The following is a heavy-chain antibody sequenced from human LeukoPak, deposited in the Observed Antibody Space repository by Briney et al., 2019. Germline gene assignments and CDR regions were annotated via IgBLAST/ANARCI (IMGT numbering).Heavy chain of an antibody. V-gene: IGHV4-59*01. CDR3: ARSLYYYGSDSFDI. CDR1: GGSISYYY. D-gene: IGHD3-10*01. Sequence: SETLSLTCTVSGGSISYYYWSWIRQPPGKGLQWIGYVYYSGSTNYNPSLKSRVTISVDTSKNQFSLKLSSVTAADTAVYYCARSLYYYGSDSFDIWGQGTMVTVSS. CDR2: VYYSGST. J-gene: IGHJ3*02.